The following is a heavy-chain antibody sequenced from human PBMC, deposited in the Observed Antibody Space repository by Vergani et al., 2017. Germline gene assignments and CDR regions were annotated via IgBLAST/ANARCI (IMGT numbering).Heavy chain of an antibody. CDR2: ISGSGGST. CDR3: AKDPIDIVVVVAAKDY. D-gene: IGHD2-15*01. Sequence: EVQLLESGGGLVQPGGSLRLSCAASGFTFSSYAMIWVRQAPGKGLEWVSAISGSGGSTYYADSVKGRFTISRDNSKNTLYLQMNSLRAEDTAVYYCAKDPIDIVVVVAAKDYWGQGTLVTVSS. V-gene: IGHV3-23*01. J-gene: IGHJ4*02. CDR1: GFTFSSYA.